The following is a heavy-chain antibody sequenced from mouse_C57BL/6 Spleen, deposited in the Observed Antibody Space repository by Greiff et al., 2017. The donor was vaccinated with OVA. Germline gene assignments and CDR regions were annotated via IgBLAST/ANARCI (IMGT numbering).Heavy chain of an antibody. CDR3: ARSGNSLYAMDY. CDR1: GYSFTGYF. CDR2: INPYNGDT. J-gene: IGHJ4*01. D-gene: IGHD2-1*01. Sequence: VQLQQSGPELVKPGDSVKISCKASGYSFTGYFMNWVMQSHGKSLEWIGRINPYNGDTFYNQKFKGKATLTVDKSSSTAHMELRSLTSEDSAVYYCARSGNSLYAMDYWGQGISVTVSS. V-gene: IGHV1-20*01.